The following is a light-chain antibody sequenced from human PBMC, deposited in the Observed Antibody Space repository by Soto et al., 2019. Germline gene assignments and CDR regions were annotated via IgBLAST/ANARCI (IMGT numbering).Light chain of an antibody. CDR3: QQYGSSPRIT. J-gene: IGKJ5*01. CDR1: QSVSSSY. Sequence: EIVLTQSPGTLSLSPGERGTLSFRASQSVSSSYLAWYQQKPGQAPRLLIYGASSRATGIPDRFSGSGSGTDFTLTISRLEPEDFAVYYCQQYGSSPRITFGQGTRLEIK. CDR2: GAS. V-gene: IGKV3-20*01.